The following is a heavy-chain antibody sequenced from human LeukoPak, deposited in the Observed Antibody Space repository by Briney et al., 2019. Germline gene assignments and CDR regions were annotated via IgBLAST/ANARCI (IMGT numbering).Heavy chain of an antibody. CDR2: INYSGST. Sequence: SETLSLTCAVYGGSFSGYYWSWIRQPPGKGLEWIGEINYSGSTNYNPSLKSRVTISVDTSKNQFSLKLSSVTAADTAVYYCARGLRFGAGFDYWGQGTLVTVSS. CDR1: GGSFSGYY. CDR3: ARGLRFGAGFDY. D-gene: IGHD3-10*01. J-gene: IGHJ4*02. V-gene: IGHV4-34*01.